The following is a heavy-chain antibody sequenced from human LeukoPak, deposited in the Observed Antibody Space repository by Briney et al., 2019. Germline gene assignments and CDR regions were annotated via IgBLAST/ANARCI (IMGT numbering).Heavy chain of an antibody. CDR1: GFTFSSYA. D-gene: IGHD3-22*01. CDR3: ANHNPWYYYDSSGYFPDDY. V-gene: IGHV3-23*01. Sequence: GGSLRLSCAASGFTFSSYAMSWVRQAPGMGLEWVSTISGNGGATYYADSVKGRFTISRDNSKNTLYLQMNSLRAEDTAVYYCANHNPWYYYDSSGYFPDDYWGQGTLVTFSS. CDR2: ISGNGGAT. J-gene: IGHJ4*02.